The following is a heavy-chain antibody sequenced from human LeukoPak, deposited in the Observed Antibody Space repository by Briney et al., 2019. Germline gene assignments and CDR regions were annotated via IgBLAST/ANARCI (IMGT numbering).Heavy chain of an antibody. CDR2: VYSSGHT. J-gene: IGHJ3*02. D-gene: IGHD1-1*01. CDR3: ARHPYSDGFDI. CDR1: GGSISPYY. Sequence: PSETLSLTCTVSGGSISPYYWSWIRQPPGKGLEWIAYVYSSGHTNYNPSLKGRVTISVDTSKNQFSLKPNSVTAADTAVYYCARHPYSDGFDIWGQGTMVTVSS. V-gene: IGHV4-59*08.